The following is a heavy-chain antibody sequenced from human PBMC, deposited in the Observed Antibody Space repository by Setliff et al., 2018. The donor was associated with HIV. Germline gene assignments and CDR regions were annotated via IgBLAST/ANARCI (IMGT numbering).Heavy chain of an antibody. J-gene: IGHJ5*02. V-gene: IGHV1-3*01. CDR3: ARDIGSVWRNWFDP. CDR1: GYTFTRNI. D-gene: IGHD6-19*01. Sequence: ASVKVSCKASGYTFTRNIVHWVRQAPGQRLEWMGWINAANGNAKYSQKFQDRVTFTRDTSASTAYMELNSLRFEDTAVYYCARDIGSVWRNWFDPWGQGTLVTVSS. CDR2: INAANGNA.